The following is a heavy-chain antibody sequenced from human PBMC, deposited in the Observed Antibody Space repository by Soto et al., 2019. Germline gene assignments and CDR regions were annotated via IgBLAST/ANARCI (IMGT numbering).Heavy chain of an antibody. Sequence: GGSLRLSCAASGFTFSSYAMSWVRQAPGKGLEWVSAISGSGGSTYYADSVKGRFTISRDNSKNTLYLQMNSLRAEDTALYYCAKKDQYGSGKVGMDVWGQGTTVTVSS. V-gene: IGHV3-23*01. CDR2: ISGSGGST. CDR1: GFTFSSYA. J-gene: IGHJ6*02. CDR3: AKKDQYGSGKVGMDV. D-gene: IGHD3-10*01.